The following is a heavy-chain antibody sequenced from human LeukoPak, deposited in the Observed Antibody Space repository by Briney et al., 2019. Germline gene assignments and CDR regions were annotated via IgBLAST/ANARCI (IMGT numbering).Heavy chain of an antibody. CDR1: GFTFSSNS. Sequence: GGSLRLSCAASGFTFSSNSMNWVRQAPGKGREWVSSISSSSSYIYYADSVKGRFTISRDNAKNSLYLQMNSLRAEDTAAYYCARGECTNGVCYPEPFDYWGQGTLVTVSS. D-gene: IGHD2-8*01. CDR2: ISSSSSYI. V-gene: IGHV3-21*01. J-gene: IGHJ4*02. CDR3: ARGECTNGVCYPEPFDY.